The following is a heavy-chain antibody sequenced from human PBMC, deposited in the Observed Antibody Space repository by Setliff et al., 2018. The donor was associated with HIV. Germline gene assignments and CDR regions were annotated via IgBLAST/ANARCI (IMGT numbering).Heavy chain of an antibody. CDR1: GYTFTGHY. D-gene: IGHD5-18*01. J-gene: IGHJ4*02. CDR2: SNPNSGGT. CDR3: ARTLPQYTNLFDY. Sequence: ASVKVSCKSSGYTFTGHYMHWVRQAPGQGLEWMGWSNPNSGGTNYAQKFQGRVTMTRDTSISTAYMELSRLRSDDTAVYYCARTLPQYTNLFDYWGQGTLVTVSS. V-gene: IGHV1-2*02.